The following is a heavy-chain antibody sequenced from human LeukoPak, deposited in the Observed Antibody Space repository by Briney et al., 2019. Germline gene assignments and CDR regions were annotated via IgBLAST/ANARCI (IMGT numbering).Heavy chain of an antibody. V-gene: IGHV3-7*01. CDR3: ARAMITFGRVIDY. J-gene: IGHJ4*02. Sequence: TGGSLRLSCAATGFTFSSYWMSWVRQAPGKGLEWVANIKQDGSEKYYVDSVKGRFTISRDNAKNSLYLQMNSLRAEDTAVYYCARAMITFGRVIDYWGQGTLVTVSS. CDR1: GFTFSSYW. CDR2: IKQDGSEK. D-gene: IGHD3-16*02.